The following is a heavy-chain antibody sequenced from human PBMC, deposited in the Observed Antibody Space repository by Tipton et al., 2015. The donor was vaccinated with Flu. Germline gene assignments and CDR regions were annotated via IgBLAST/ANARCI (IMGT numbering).Heavy chain of an antibody. J-gene: IGHJ4*02. CDR1: GFTVSSNY. D-gene: IGHD4-11*01. CDR3: ARDPMTTVSLFDY. V-gene: IGHV3-66*01. Sequence: SLRLSCAASGFTVSSNYMSWVRQAPGKGLEWVSVIYSGGSTYYADSVKGRFTISRDNSKNTLYLQMNSLRAEDTAVYYCARDPMTTVSLFDYWGQGTLVTVSS. CDR2: IYSGGST.